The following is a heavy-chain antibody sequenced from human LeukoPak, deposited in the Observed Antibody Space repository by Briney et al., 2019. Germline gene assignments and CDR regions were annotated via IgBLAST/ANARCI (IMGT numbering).Heavy chain of an antibody. CDR1: GFTFSSYE. D-gene: IGHD3-10*01. Sequence: PGGSLRLSCAASGFTFSSYEMNWVRQAPGKGLEWVSYISSSGSTIYYADSVKGRFTISRDNAKNSLYLQMNSLRAEDTAVYYCARGDMVRGVIIPDYYGMDVWGQGTLVTVSS. CDR3: ARGDMVRGVIIPDYYGMDV. J-gene: IGHJ6*02. V-gene: IGHV3-48*03. CDR2: ISSSGSTI.